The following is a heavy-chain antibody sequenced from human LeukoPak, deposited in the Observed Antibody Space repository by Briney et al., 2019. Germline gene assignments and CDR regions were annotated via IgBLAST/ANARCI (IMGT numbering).Heavy chain of an antibody. CDR1: GGSISSYY. CDR2: IYYSGST. J-gene: IGHJ3*02. Sequence: SETLSLTCTVSGGSISSYYWSWLRQPPGKGLEGIGYIYYSGSTNYNPSLKSRVTISVDTSKNQFSLKLSSVTAADTAVYYCARKRITMIVDIWGQGTMVTVSS. V-gene: IGHV4-59*01. D-gene: IGHD3-22*01. CDR3: ARKRITMIVDI.